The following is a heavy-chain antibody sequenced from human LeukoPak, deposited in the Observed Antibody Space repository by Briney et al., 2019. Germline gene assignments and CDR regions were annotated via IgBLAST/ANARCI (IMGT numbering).Heavy chain of an antibody. Sequence: GGSLRLSCVASGFTVNRNVMSWVRQAPGKGLEWVSAIIDDGSSTYYADSVKGRFSISRDNSKNTVYLQMNSLRAEDTAIYYCAKPHDSGWWMFDYWGQGALVTVSS. D-gene: IGHD6-13*01. CDR1: GFTVNRNV. J-gene: IGHJ4*02. CDR3: AKPHDSGWWMFDY. V-gene: IGHV3-23*01. CDR2: IIDDGSST.